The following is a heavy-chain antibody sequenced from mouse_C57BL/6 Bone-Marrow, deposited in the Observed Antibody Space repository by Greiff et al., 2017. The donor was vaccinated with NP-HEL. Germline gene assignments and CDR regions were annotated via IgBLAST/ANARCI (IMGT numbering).Heavy chain of an antibody. Sequence: QVQLQQPGAELVKPGASVKLSCKASGYTFTSYWMQWVKQRPGQGLEWIGEIDPSDSYTNYNQKFKGKATLTVDTSSSTAYMQLSSLTSEDSAVYYCAKRVIHADYWGQGTSVTVSS. CDR1: GYTFTSYW. V-gene: IGHV1-50*01. CDR3: AKRVIHADY. D-gene: IGHD1-2*01. CDR2: IDPSDSYT. J-gene: IGHJ4*01.